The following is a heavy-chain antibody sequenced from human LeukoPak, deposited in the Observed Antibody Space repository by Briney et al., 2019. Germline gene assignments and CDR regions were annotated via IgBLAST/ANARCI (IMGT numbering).Heavy chain of an antibody. CDR1: GFTFSSYA. D-gene: IGHD6-13*01. CDR3: ARDSAALYYYYMDV. J-gene: IGHJ6*03. CDR2: IWYDGSNK. Sequence: GGSLRLSWAAFGFTFSSYARHWAGQPQARGLEGWAVIWYDGSNKYYADSVKGRFTISRDNSKNTLYLQMNSLRAEDTAVYYCARDSAALYYYYMDVWGKGTTVTVSS. V-gene: IGHV3-33*01.